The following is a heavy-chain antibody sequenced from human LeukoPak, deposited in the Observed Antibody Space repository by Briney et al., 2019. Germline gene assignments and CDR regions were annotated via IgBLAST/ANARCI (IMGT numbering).Heavy chain of an antibody. D-gene: IGHD5-18*01. J-gene: IGHJ2*01. V-gene: IGHV1-46*01. CDR3: ARDADTAMEAWYFDL. Sequence: ASVKVSCKASGYTFTSYYMHWVRQAPGQGFEWMGIINPRGGSTSYAQKFQGRVTMTRDTSTSTVYMELSSLRSEDTAVYYCARDADTAMEAWYFDLWGRGTLVTVSS. CDR1: GYTFTSYY. CDR2: INPRGGST.